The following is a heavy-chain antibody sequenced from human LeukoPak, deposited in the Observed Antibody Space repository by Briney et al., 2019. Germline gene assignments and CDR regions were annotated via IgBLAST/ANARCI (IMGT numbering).Heavy chain of an antibody. CDR2: ISSTSNYM. D-gene: IGHD6-13*01. CDR1: GFTFSTYS. V-gene: IGHV3-21*01. CDR3: AKDSSSWSFDY. Sequence: AGGSLRLSCAASGFTFSTYSMNWVRQAPGKGLEWVSSISSTSNYMYYADSVKGRFTISRDNAKNSLYLQMNSLRGEDTAVYYCAKDSSSWSFDYWGQGTLVTVSS. J-gene: IGHJ4*02.